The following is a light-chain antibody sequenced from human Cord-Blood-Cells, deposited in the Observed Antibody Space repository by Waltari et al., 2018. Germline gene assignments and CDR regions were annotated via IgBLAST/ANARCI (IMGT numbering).Light chain of an antibody. CDR1: QSVSISY. CDR3: QQYGSSPQT. CDR2: GAS. J-gene: IGKJ1*01. V-gene: IGKV3-20*01. Sequence: EIVLTQSPGTLSLSPGERDTLSCRASQSVSISYLAWYQQKPGQAPRLLIYGASSRATGIPDRFSGSGSGTDFTLTISRLEPEDFAVYYCQQYGSSPQTFGQGTKVEIK.